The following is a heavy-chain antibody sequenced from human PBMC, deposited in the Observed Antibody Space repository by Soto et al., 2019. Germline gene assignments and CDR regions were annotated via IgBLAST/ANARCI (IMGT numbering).Heavy chain of an antibody. J-gene: IGHJ5*02. CDR3: ARDGSGYDEGYNWFDP. Sequence: GGSLRLSCAASGFTFSTYGMHWVRQAPGKGLEWVSVMSWNGSNTCYADSVKGRFTISRDNAKNSLYLQMNSLRAEDTALYHCARDGSGYDEGYNWFDPWGQGTLVTVSS. D-gene: IGHD5-12*01. CDR1: GFTFSTYG. V-gene: IGHV3-20*01. CDR2: MSWNGSNT.